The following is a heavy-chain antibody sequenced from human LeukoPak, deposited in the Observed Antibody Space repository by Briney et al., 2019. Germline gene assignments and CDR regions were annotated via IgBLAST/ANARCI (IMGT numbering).Heavy chain of an antibody. V-gene: IGHV1-18*01. CDR1: GYTFTSYG. D-gene: IGHD3-22*01. Sequence: GASVKVSCKASGYTFTSYGITWVRQAPGQGLEWMGWISAYNAYTYYAQKLQGRVTMTTDTSTSTAYMELRSLRSDDTAVYYCARDVLHRIHYDSSAYYPGSGYWGQGTLVTVSS. J-gene: IGHJ4*02. CDR3: ARDVLHRIHYDSSAYYPGSGY. CDR2: ISAYNAYT.